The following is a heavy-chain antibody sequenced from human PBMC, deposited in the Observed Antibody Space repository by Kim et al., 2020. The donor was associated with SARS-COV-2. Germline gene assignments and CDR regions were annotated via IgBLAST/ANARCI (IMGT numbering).Heavy chain of an antibody. D-gene: IGHD7-27*01. V-gene: IGHV3-9*01. Sequence: VKGRLTISKNNAKNSLDLQMNSLRAEDTALYYCAKDWGSLGQGTPGWDYWGQGTLVTVSS. J-gene: IGHJ4*02. CDR3: AKDWGSLGQGTPGWDY.